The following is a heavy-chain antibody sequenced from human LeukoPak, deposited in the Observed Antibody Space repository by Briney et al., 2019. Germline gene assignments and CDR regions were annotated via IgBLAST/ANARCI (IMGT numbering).Heavy chain of an antibody. CDR1: GFTFSSYA. Sequence: HPGGSLRLSCAASGFTFSSYAMSWVRQAPGKGLEWVSAISGSGGSTYYADSVKGRFTISRDNSKNTLYLQMNSLRAEDTAVYYCANCGQICGSYYPNYYYGMDVWGQGTTVTVSS. CDR2: ISGSGGST. V-gene: IGHV3-23*01. J-gene: IGHJ6*02. CDR3: ANCGQICGSYYPNYYYGMDV. D-gene: IGHD3-10*01.